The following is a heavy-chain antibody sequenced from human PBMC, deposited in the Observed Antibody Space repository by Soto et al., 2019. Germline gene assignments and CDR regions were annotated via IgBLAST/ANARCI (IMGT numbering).Heavy chain of an antibody. V-gene: IGHV3-23*01. J-gene: IGHJ6*02. D-gene: IGHD6-13*01. CDR3: AKDRSSPSVPYGMDV. CDR1: GFTFSSYA. Sequence: EVQLLESGGGLVQPGGSLRLSCAASGFTFSSYAMSWVRQAPGKGLEWASAISGSGGSTYYADSVKGRFTISRDNSKNTLYLQMNSLRAEDTAVYYCAKDRSSPSVPYGMDVWGQGTTVTVSS. CDR2: ISGSGGST.